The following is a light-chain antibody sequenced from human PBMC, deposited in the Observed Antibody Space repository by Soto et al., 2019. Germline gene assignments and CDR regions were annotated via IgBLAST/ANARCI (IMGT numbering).Light chain of an antibody. CDR3: QAWDRTAPVV. CDR1: KLGERY. CDR2: QDT. V-gene: IGLV3-1*01. Sequence: SYELTQPPSVSVSPGQTATITCSGDKLGERYVCWYQQKPGQSPVLVLYQDTKRPSGIPERFSGSNSWNTAALTISGTQAMDEADYYCQAWDRTAPVVFGGGTKLTVL. J-gene: IGLJ2*01.